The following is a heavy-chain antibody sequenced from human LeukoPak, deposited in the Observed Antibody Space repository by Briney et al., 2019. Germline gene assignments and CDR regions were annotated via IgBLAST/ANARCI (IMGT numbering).Heavy chain of an antibody. CDR3: ARDSKGRVTIHGVGIYPTYDAFDI. J-gene: IGHJ3*02. CDR1: GYTF. Sequence: ASVKVSCKSTGYTFIWLRQAPGRGLDCMGWSRGYNGNTNYEQKFQGRVTIPTDTSTRTGYMEVRSLRSDDTAFYYCARDSKGRVTIHGVGIYPTYDAFDIWGEGTVVSVSS. V-gene: IGHV1-18*01. D-gene: IGHD3-3*01. CDR2: SRGYNGNT.